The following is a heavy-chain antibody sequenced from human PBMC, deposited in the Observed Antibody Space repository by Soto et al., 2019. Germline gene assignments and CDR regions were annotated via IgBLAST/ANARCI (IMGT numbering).Heavy chain of an antibody. J-gene: IGHJ4*02. CDR2: IWYDGSNK. D-gene: IGHD2-15*01. Sequence: GGSLRLSCAASGFTFSSYGMHWVRQAPGKGLEWVAVIWYDGSNKYYADSVKGRFTISRDNSKNTLYLQMNSLRAEDTAVYYCAREGTYCSGGSCYPHFDYWGQGTLVTVSS. V-gene: IGHV3-33*01. CDR3: AREGTYCSGGSCYPHFDY. CDR1: GFTFSSYG.